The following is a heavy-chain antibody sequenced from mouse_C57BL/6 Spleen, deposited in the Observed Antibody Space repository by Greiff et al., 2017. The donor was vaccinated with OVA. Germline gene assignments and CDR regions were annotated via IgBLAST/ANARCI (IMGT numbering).Heavy chain of an antibody. CDR2: ISSGGSYT. Sequence: EVQRVESGGDLVKPGGSLKLSCAASGFTFSSYGMSWVRQTPDKRLEWVATISSGGSYTYYPDSVKGRFTISRDNAKNTLYLQMSSLKSEDTAMYYCASRNWENAMDYWGQGTSVTVSS. J-gene: IGHJ4*01. V-gene: IGHV5-6*01. D-gene: IGHD4-1*01. CDR1: GFTFSSYG. CDR3: ASRNWENAMDY.